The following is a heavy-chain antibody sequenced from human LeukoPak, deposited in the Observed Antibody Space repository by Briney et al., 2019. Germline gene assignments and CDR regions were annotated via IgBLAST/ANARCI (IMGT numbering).Heavy chain of an antibody. D-gene: IGHD1-26*01. J-gene: IGHJ3*02. CDR1: GGSGGSISSSNW. CDR2: IYHSGSP. Sequence: SETLSLTCAVSGGSGGSISSSNWWNWVRQPPGKGLEWIGEIYHSGSPKYNPSLKSRVTISVDTSKNQFSLKLSSVTAADTAVYYCARQKASGSYHAFDIWGQGTMVTVSS. V-gene: IGHV4-4*02. CDR3: ARQKASGSYHAFDI.